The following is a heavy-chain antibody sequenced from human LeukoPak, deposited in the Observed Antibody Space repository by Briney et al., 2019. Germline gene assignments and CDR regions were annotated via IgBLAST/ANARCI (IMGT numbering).Heavy chain of an antibody. D-gene: IGHD6-19*01. J-gene: IGHJ5*02. CDR2: IYTSGST. CDR1: GGSISSGSYY. V-gene: IGHV4-61*02. CDR3: ARDQGSGWQNWFDP. Sequence: SQTLSLTCTVSGGSISSGSYYWSWIRQPAGKGLEWIGRIYTSGSTNYNPSLKSRVTISVDTSKNQFSLKLSSVTAADTAVYYCARDQGSGWQNWFDPWGQGTLVTVSS.